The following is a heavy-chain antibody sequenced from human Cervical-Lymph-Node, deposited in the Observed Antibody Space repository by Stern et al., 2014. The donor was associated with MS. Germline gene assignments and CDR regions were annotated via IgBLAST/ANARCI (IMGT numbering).Heavy chain of an antibody. Sequence: QLQLQESGPGLVKPSETLSLTCTVSGGAISSYYRSWIRQPPGKGLEWIGDIYYSGGTNYSPSFKSRVTISVDTSKNQFSLKLNSVTAADTAVYYCARDGSSGSYFDYWGQGTLVSVAS. D-gene: IGHD1-26*01. V-gene: IGHV4-59*01. CDR1: GGAISSYY. CDR2: IYYSGGT. J-gene: IGHJ4*02. CDR3: ARDGSSGSYFDY.